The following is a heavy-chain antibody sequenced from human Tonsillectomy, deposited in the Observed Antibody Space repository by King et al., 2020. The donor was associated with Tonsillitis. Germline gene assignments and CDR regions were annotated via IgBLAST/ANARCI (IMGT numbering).Heavy chain of an antibody. D-gene: IGHD2-15*01. CDR2: ISSSGSTI. V-gene: IGHV3-48*03. CDR1: GFTFSSYE. Sequence: QLVQSGGGLVQPGGSLRLSCAASGFTFSSYEMNWVRQAPGKGLEWVSYISSSGSTIYYADSVKGRFTISRDNAKNSLYLQMNSLRAEDTAVYYCARFSQDIPFWGQGTLVTVSS. J-gene: IGHJ4*02. CDR3: ARFSQDIPF.